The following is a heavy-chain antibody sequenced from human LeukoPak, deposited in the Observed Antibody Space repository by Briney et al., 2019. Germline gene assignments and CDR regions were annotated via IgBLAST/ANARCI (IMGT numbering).Heavy chain of an antibody. V-gene: IGHV3-23*01. D-gene: IGHD1-26*01. CDR1: GFTFSSYA. CDR3: AKSGGSYLSGMDV. J-gene: IGHJ6*02. Sequence: RTGGSLRLSCAASGFTFSSYAMSWVRQAPGKGLEWVSAISGSGGSTYYADSVKGRFTISRDNSKNTLYLQMNSLRAEDTAVYYCAKSGGSYLSGMDVWGQGTTVTVSS. CDR2: ISGSGGST.